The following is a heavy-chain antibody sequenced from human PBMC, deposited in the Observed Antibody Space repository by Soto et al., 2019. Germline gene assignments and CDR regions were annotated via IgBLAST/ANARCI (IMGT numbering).Heavy chain of an antibody. D-gene: IGHD2-21*02. CDR1: GFTFRTHA. CDR3: TKRPMCTGDCWYFDD. CDR2: IDDTNIA. V-gene: IGHV3-23*05. J-gene: IGHJ4*02. Sequence: EVQLLESGGGSVQPGGSLRLSCAVSGFTFRTHAMYWIRQAPGKGLEWVSAIDDTNIAYYADSVKGRFIITRDNSRNTVFLQLDGLRAEDKAIYYCTKRPMCTGDCWYFDDWGQGVLVTVSS.